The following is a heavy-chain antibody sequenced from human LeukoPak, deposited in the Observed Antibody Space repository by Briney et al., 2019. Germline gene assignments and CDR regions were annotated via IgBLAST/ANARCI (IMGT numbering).Heavy chain of an antibody. D-gene: IGHD3-22*01. V-gene: IGHV4-59*01. Sequence: PSETLSLTCTVSGGSISSYYWSWIRQPPGKGLEWIGYIYYSGSTNYNPSLKSRVTISVDTSKNQFSLKLSSVTAADTAVYYCARGLSDSSGYYAFFDYWGQGTLVTVSS. J-gene: IGHJ4*02. CDR2: IYYSGST. CDR3: ARGLSDSSGYYAFFDY. CDR1: GGSISSYY.